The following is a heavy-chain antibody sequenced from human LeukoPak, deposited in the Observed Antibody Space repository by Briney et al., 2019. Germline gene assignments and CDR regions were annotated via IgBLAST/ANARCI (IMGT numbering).Heavy chain of an antibody. CDR1: GFTFTTYP. CDR2: ISSNGGST. D-gene: IGHD6-19*01. V-gene: IGHV3-64D*06. J-gene: IGHJ4*02. Sequence: GGSLRLSCSASGFTFTTYPMHWVRQAPGKGLKHVSAISSNGGSTFYADSVKGRYTISRDNSKNTVYLQMSSLRAEDTAVYYCAASDWAYYFDYWGQGTLVTVSS. CDR3: AASDWAYYFDY.